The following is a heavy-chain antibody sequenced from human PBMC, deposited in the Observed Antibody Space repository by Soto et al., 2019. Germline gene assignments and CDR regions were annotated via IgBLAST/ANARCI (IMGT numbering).Heavy chain of an antibody. V-gene: IGHV1-69*13. J-gene: IGHJ6*02. D-gene: IGHD1-26*01. CDR3: APERRLGATTFSDGMDV. Sequence: SVKVSCKASGGTFSSYAISWVRQAPGQGLEWMGGIIPIFGTANYAQKFQGRVTITADESTSTAYMELSSLRSEDTAVYYCAPERRLGATTFSDGMDVWGQGTTVNVAS. CDR2: IIPIFGTA. CDR1: GGTFSSYA.